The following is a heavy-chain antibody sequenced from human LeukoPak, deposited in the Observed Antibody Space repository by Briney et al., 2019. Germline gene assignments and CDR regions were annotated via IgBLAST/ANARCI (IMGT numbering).Heavy chain of an antibody. CDR3: ARVGTTTLAYY. CDR2: IYSGGTT. D-gene: IGHD1-26*01. CDR1: GFTVSSSY. Sequence: PGGSLRLSCAASGFTVSSSYMSWVRQAPGKGLEWVSIIYSGGTTYYADSVEGRFTVSRDSSKNTLYLQMNNLRSEDTAVYYCARVGTTTLAYYWGQGTLVTVSS. J-gene: IGHJ4*02. V-gene: IGHV3-53*01.